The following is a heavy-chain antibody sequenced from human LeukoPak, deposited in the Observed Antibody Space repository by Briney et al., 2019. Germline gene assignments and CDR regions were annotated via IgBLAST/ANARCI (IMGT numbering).Heavy chain of an antibody. V-gene: IGHV1-18*01. D-gene: IGHD3-22*01. CDR1: GGTFSSYA. Sequence: ASVKVSCKASGGTFSSYAISWVRQAPGQGLEWMGWISAYNGNTNYAQKLQGRVTMTTDTSTSTAYMELRSLRSDDTAVYYCARPAYYYDNGLAFDIWGQGTMVTVSS. CDR2: ISAYNGNT. CDR3: ARPAYYYDNGLAFDI. J-gene: IGHJ3*02.